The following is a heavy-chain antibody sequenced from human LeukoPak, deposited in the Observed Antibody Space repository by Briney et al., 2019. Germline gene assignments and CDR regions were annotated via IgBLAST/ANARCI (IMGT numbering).Heavy chain of an antibody. CDR1: GVSIISSNYY. J-gene: IGHJ4*02. V-gene: IGHV4-39*01. CDR2: VFYTGTT. Sequence: PSETLSLTCTVSGVSIISSNYYWGWFRQPPGKGLQWIVSVFYTGTTRHNPSLKSRVTISVDTSKNEFSLSLSSVTAEDTAMYYCARRLGSSADGILKYYFDYWGQGTLVTVSS. D-gene: IGHD6-13*01. CDR3: ARRLGSSADGILKYYFDY.